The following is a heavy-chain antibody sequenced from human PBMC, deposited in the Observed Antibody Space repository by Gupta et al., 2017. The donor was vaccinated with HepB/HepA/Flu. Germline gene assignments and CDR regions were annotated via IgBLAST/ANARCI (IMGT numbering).Heavy chain of an antibody. CDR2: ISDIGRNT. J-gene: IGHJ4*02. CDR1: GFTFSDDN. Sequence: QVQLVGSGGGLVKPGGSRRVSWGPSGFTFSDDNMSWSRQAPGKGLEWVSYISDIGRNTYHADSVKGRFTISRDNAKKSLFLHMNSLRAEDTAVYYCARDRLPPSGGFDFWGQGTLVTVTS. CDR3: ARDRLPPSGGFDF. D-gene: IGHD2-15*01. V-gene: IGHV3-11*01.